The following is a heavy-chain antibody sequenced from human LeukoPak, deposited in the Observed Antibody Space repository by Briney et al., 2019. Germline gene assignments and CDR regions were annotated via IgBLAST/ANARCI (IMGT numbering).Heavy chain of an antibody. Sequence: GGSLRLSCAASGFTFSDYYMSWVRQAPGKGLEWVSYISSSGTTTYYADSVNGRFTISRDDAKNSLYLQMNSLRAEDTAVYFCARVYIAEDFWGQGTLVTVSS. V-gene: IGHV3-11*01. CDR2: ISSSGTTT. J-gene: IGHJ4*02. D-gene: IGHD2-15*01. CDR3: ARVYIAEDF. CDR1: GFTFSDYY.